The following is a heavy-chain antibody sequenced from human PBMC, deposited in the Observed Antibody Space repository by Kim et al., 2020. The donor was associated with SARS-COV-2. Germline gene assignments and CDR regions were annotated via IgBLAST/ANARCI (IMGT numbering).Heavy chain of an antibody. V-gene: IGHV4-39*01. D-gene: IGHD3-10*01. CDR2: IYYSGST. J-gene: IGHJ5*02. Sequence: SETLSLTCTVSGGSISSSSYYWGWIRQPPGKGLEWIGSIYYSGSTYYNPSLKSRVTISVDTSKNQFSLKLSSVTAADTAVYYCARRGWVFRGFDPWGQGTLVTVSS. CDR3: ARRGWVFRGFDP. CDR1: GGSISSSSYY.